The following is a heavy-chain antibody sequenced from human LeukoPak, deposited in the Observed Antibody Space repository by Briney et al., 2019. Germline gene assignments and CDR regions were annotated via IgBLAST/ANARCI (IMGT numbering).Heavy chain of an antibody. D-gene: IGHD3-10*01. CDR1: GDSGSRSDW. Sequence: PSETLSLTCTVSGDSGSRSDWWSWVRQPPGKGLEWIGEFHQFGSPNYNPSLKSRVTLLVDKSSNQFSLKLSSVTAADTAVYYCAASPRSGAYYMDVWGKGTTVTVSS. V-gene: IGHV4-4*02. J-gene: IGHJ6*03. CDR2: FHQFGSP. CDR3: AASPRSGAYYMDV.